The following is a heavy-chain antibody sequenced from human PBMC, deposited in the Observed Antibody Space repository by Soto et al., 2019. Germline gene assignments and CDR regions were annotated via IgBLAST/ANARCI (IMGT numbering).Heavy chain of an antibody. V-gene: IGHV3-11*06. CDR1: GFNFSYYY. J-gene: IGHJ6*02. CDR2: ISISSSYT. D-gene: IGHD1-20*01. Sequence: GGSLRFSCVTYGFNFSYYYMSWIRQAPGKGLEWVSYISISSSYTNYADSVKGRFTISIDNAKNSLYLQMNSLRAEDTAVYYCARDWPAYYIWKHVAMDVWGQGITVTVSS. CDR3: ARDWPAYYIWKHVAMDV.